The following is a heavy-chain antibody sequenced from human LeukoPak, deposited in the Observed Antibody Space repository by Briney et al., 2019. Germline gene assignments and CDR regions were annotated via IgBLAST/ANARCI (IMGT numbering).Heavy chain of an antibody. Sequence: GGSLRLSCSASGVSFSSYGMNWVRQAPGKGLEYVSGISNNGGSTYYADSVKGRFTISRDNSKNTLYLQMSSLRAEDTAVYYCVRAYYDILSDPYGMDVWGKGTTVTVSS. CDR1: GVSFSSYG. V-gene: IGHV3-64D*06. J-gene: IGHJ6*04. CDR2: ISNNGGST. D-gene: IGHD3-9*01. CDR3: VRAYYDILSDPYGMDV.